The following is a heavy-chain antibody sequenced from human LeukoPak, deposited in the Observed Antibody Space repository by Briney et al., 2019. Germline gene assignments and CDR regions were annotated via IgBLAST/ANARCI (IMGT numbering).Heavy chain of an antibody. CDR2: IIPIFGTA. V-gene: IGHV1-69*01. Sequence: SVKVSCKASGGTFSSYAISWVRQAPGQGLEWMGGIIPIFGTANYAQKFQGRVTITADESTSTAYMELSSLRSEDTAVYYCARDRPYTVTTGWFDPWGQGTLVTVFS. CDR1: GGTFSSYA. D-gene: IGHD4-17*01. J-gene: IGHJ5*02. CDR3: ARDRPYTVTTGWFDP.